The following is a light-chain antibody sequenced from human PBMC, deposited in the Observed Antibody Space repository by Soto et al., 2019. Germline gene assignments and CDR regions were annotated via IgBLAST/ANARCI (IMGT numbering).Light chain of an antibody. J-gene: IGLJ1*01. V-gene: IGLV1-47*01. CDR2: RNN. CDR3: AAWDDSLSGSYV. Sequence: QSVLTQPPSASGTPGQRVTISCSGSSSNIGSNYVYWYQQLPGTAPKLLIYRNNQRPSGVPDRFSGSKSGTSASLAISGLRSEDDADYYCAAWDDSLSGSYVFGTGPKLTVL. CDR1: SSNIGSNY.